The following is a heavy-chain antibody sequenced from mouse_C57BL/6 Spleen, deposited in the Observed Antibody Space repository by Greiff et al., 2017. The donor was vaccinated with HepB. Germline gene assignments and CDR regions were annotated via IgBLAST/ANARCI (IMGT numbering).Heavy chain of an antibody. CDR1: GFNIKDYY. CDR2: IDPEDGDT. Sequence: EVQLQQSGAELVRPGASVKLSCTASGFNIKDYYMHWVKQRPEQGLEWIGRIDPEDGDTEYAPKFQGKATMTADTSSNTAYMQLSSLTSEDTAVYYGTLYDYGSWFAYWGQGTLVTVSA. V-gene: IGHV14-1*01. CDR3: TLYDYGSWFAY. J-gene: IGHJ3*01. D-gene: IGHD1-1*01.